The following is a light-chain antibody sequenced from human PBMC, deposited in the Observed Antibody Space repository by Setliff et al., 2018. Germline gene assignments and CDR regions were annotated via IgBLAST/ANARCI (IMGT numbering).Light chain of an antibody. J-gene: IGLJ2*01. CDR3: SSCTSSSALV. CDR1: SSDVGGYNY. V-gene: IGLV2-14*01. Sequence: QSALTQPASVSGSPGQSITISCTGTSSDVGGYNYVSWYQQHPGRAPKLMIYDVSKRPSGVSNRFSGSKSGNTASLTISGLQAEDEADYYCSSCTSSSALVFGGGTKVT. CDR2: DVS.